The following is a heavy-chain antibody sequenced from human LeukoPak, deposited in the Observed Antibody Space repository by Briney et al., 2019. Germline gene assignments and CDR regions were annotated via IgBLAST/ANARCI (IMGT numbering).Heavy chain of an antibody. CDR3: ATAGPISGRHNYFDP. CDR2: IYYSGST. J-gene: IGHJ4*02. D-gene: IGHD3-10*01. V-gene: IGHV4-59*01. CDR1: GGSITGSY. Sequence: KPSETLSLTCTVSGGSITGSYWSWLRQPPGKGLEYIGYIYYSGSTNYNPSLKSRVTISVDTSKNQFSLKLTSVTAADTAVYYCATAGPISGRHNYFDPWGQGTLVTVSS.